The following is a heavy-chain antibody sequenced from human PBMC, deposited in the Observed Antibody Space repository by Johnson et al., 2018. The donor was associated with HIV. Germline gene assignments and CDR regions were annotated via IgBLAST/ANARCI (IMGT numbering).Heavy chain of an antibody. D-gene: IGHD3-10*01. Sequence: VQLVESGGGLVQPGGSLRLSCVASGFTFSSYWMSWVRQAPGKGLECVANIKQDASEKYYVDSLKGRFTISRDNAKNSLYLQMNSLRAEDTAVYYCARGATWFGDAFDLWGQGTLVTVSS. V-gene: IGHV3-7*04. CDR3: ARGATWFGDAFDL. CDR2: IKQDASEK. CDR1: GFTFSSYW. J-gene: IGHJ3*01.